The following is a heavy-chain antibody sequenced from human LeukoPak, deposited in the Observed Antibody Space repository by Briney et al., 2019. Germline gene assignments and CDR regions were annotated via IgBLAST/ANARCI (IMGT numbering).Heavy chain of an antibody. CDR3: ARPLAL. J-gene: IGHJ2*01. CDR1: GFTFSDYS. Sequence: GGSLRLSCAASGFTFSDYSMNWVRQAPGKGLEWVSYITGSSNIIYYADSVKGRFTISRDNAKNSLSLPLCALRPDHIAGCYCARPLALWGRGTLVTVSS. CDR2: ITGSSNII. V-gene: IGHV3-48*01.